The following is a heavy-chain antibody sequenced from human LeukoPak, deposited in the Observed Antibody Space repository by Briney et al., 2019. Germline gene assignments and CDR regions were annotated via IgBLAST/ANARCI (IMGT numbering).Heavy chain of an antibody. D-gene: IGHD5-24*01. V-gene: IGHV3-30*18. J-gene: IGHJ1*01. CDR2: TSYDGTKN. CDR3: AKQTEYNSNSPYHY. CDR1: GFTFSSYG. Sequence: GGSLRLSCAASGFTFSSYGMHWVRQAPGKGLDWVAFTSYDGTKNYYADSVKGRFTISRDNSKSTMYLEVNSLRAEDTAVYYCAKQTEYNSNSPYHYWGQGTLVTVSS.